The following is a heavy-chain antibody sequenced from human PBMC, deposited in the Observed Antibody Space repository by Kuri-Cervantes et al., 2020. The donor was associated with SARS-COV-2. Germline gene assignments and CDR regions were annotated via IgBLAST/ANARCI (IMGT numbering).Heavy chain of an antibody. CDR2: INPSGGST. CDR3: ARGGYSSSWYEGFDY. V-gene: IGHV1-46*01. J-gene: IGHJ4*02. D-gene: IGHD6-13*01. CDR1: GYTFTSYY. Sequence: DSVKVSWKASGYTFTSYYMHWVRQAPGQGLEWMGIINPSGGSTSYAQKFQGRVTMTRDTSTSTVYMELSSLRSEDTAVYYCARGGYSSSWYEGFDYWGQGTLVTVSS.